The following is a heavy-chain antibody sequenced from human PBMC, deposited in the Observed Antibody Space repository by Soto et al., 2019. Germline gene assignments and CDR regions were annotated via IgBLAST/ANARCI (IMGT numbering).Heavy chain of an antibody. D-gene: IGHD5-12*01. J-gene: IGHJ6*02. CDR2: ISTYNGDT. V-gene: IGHV1-18*01. CDR1: GYTFTSYA. CDR3: AREGVAPYYYYGMDV. Sequence: ASVKVSCKSSGYTFTSYAMHWVRQAPGQRLEWMGWISTYNGDTNYARTFQGRVTMTTDTSTSTVHMEVRSLRSDDTAVYYCAREGVAPYYYYGMDVWGQGTPVTVSS.